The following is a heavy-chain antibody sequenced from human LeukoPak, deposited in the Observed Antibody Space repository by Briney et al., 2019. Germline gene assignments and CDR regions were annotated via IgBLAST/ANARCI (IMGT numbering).Heavy chain of an antibody. D-gene: IGHD3-10*01. J-gene: IGHJ6*02. CDR1: GGSISSYY. V-gene: IGHV4-59*01. Sequence: SETLSLTCTVSGGSISSYYWSWIRQPPGKGLEWIGYIYYSGSTNYNPSLKSRVTISVDTSKNQFSLKLSSVTAADTAVYYCARAGSYSGLYYYYGMDVWGQGTTVTVSS. CDR2: IYYSGST. CDR3: ARAGSYSGLYYYYGMDV.